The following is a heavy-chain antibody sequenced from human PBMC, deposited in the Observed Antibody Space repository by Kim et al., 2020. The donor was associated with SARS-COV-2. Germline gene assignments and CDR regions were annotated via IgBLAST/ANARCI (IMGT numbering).Heavy chain of an antibody. CDR3: ARARRCSSTSCYLDY. V-gene: IGHV4-34*01. D-gene: IGHD2-2*01. J-gene: IGHJ4*02. Sequence: PSLKSRVTISVDTSKNQFALKLSSVTAADTAVYYCARARRCSSTSCYLDYWGQGTLVTVSS.